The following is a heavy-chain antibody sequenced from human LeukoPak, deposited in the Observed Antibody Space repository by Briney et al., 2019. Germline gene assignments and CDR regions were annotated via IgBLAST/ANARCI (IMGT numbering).Heavy chain of an antibody. Sequence: SETLSLTCAVYGGSFSGYYWSWIRQPPGKGLEWIGEINHSGGTNYNPSLKSRVTISVDTSKNQFSLKLSSVTAADTAVYYCAPIPRRDGYKGASSYFDYWGQGTLVTVSS. CDR1: GGSFSGYY. V-gene: IGHV4-34*01. CDR2: INHSGGT. D-gene: IGHD5-24*01. J-gene: IGHJ4*02. CDR3: APIPRRDGYKGASSYFDY.